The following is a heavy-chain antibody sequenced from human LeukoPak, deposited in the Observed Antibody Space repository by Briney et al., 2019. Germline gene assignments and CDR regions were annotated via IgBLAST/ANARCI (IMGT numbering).Heavy chain of an antibody. CDR1: GYTFTSDG. D-gene: IGHD6-19*01. V-gene: IGHV1-18*01. J-gene: IGHJ4*02. Sequence: ASVKVSCKTSGYTFTSDGISWVRQAPGQGLEWMGWIGTYKGNTNYEQMFQGRVTMTTDTSTSTAYMELKNLRSDDTAVYYCARDQYSSGWYDLQYYFDYWGQGTLVTVSS. CDR3: ARDQYSSGWYDLQYYFDY. CDR2: IGTYKGNT.